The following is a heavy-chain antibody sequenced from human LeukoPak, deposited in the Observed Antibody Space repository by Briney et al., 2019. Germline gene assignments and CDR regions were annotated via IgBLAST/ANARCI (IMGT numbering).Heavy chain of an antibody. Sequence: PGGSLRLSCAASGFTFSSYAMSWVRQAPGKGLEWVSAISGSGGSTYYADSVKGRFTISRDNSKNTLYLQMNSLRAEDTAVYYCASQDTAMVTLDPWGQGTLVTVSS. J-gene: IGHJ5*02. CDR1: GFTFSSYA. CDR2: ISGSGGST. D-gene: IGHD5-18*01. V-gene: IGHV3-23*01. CDR3: ASQDTAMVTLDP.